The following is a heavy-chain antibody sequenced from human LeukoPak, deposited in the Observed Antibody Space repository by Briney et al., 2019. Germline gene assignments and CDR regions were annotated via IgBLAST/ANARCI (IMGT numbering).Heavy chain of an antibody. Sequence: GGSLRLSCAASGFTLSSNYMSWVRQAPGKGLEWVSIIYSSGSTYYADSVKGRFTISRDDSKNTLYLQMHSLRDEGTAVYYCARHLSGDDIWGQGTMVTVSS. CDR1: GFTLSSNY. CDR3: ARHLSGDDI. D-gene: IGHD2-21*02. CDR2: IYSSGST. V-gene: IGHV3-53*01. J-gene: IGHJ3*02.